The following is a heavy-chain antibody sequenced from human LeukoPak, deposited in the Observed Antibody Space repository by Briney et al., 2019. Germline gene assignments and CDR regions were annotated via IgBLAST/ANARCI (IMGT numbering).Heavy chain of an antibody. CDR1: GYTFTGYY. D-gene: IGHD3-10*01. CDR2: INPNSGGT. CDR3: ARGPLLWFGELSRFDP. J-gene: IGHJ5*02. V-gene: IGHV1-2*02. Sequence: GASVKVSCKASGYTFTGYYMHWVRQAPGQGLEWMGWINPNSGGTNYAQKFQGRVTMTRDTSISTAYMELSRLRSDDTAVYYCARGPLLWFGELSRFDPCGQGALDTVSS.